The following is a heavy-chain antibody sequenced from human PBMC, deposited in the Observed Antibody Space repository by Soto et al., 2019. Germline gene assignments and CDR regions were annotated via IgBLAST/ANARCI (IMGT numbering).Heavy chain of an antibody. J-gene: IGHJ4*02. CDR3: ARERSHSSPPYFDY. CDR1: GFTFSNYA. Sequence: QVQLVESGGGVVQPGRSLRLSCAASGFTFSNYAMHWVRQAPGKGLEWVAVISYDGSNKYYADSVKGRFTISRDNSKNTAQMQKSSVRAEHTAVYYYARERSHSSPPYFDYRGQGAMVTVSS. CDR2: ISYDGSNK. V-gene: IGHV3-30-3*01.